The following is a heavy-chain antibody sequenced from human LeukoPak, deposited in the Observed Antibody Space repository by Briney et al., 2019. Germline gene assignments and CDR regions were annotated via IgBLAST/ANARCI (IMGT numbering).Heavy chain of an antibody. CDR3: ARPDTTVTTSSFYYYGMDV. J-gene: IGHJ6*02. CDR2: IDPSDSYT. Sequence: GESLKISCKGSGYIFTSYWISWVRQMPGKGLEWMGRIDPSDSYTNYSPSFQGHVTISADKSISTAYLQWSSLKASDTAMYYCARPDTTVTTSSFYYYGMDVWGQGTTVTVSS. D-gene: IGHD4-17*01. CDR1: GYIFTSYW. V-gene: IGHV5-10-1*01.